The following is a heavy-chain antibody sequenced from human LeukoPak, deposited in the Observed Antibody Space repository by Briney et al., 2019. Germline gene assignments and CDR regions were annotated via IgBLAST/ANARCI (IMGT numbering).Heavy chain of an antibody. V-gene: IGHV3-74*01. CDR1: GFTSSSYW. Sequence: GSLRLSCAASGFTSSSYWMHWVRQAPGMGLVWVSRINGDGSKISYADSVKGRFTISRDNAKNTLYLQMNSLRAEDTAVYYCTRDLGYSTSKALDYWGQGALVTVSS. D-gene: IGHD6-13*01. J-gene: IGHJ4*02. CDR3: TRDLGYSTSKALDY. CDR2: INGDGSKI.